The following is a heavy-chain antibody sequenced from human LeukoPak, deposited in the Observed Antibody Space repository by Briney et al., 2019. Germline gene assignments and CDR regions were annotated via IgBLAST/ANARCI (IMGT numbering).Heavy chain of an antibody. CDR3: ARGAALVGATGDFDY. Sequence: ETETLICTVSGGSISSYYGSWIRQPPGKGLEWIGYIYYSGSTNYNPSLKSRVTISVDTSKNQFSLKLSSVTAADTAVYYCARGAALVGATGDFDYWGQGSVLSVSS. CDR1: GGSISSYY. V-gene: IGHV4-59*01. CDR2: IYYSGST. D-gene: IGHD1-26*01. J-gene: IGHJ4*02.